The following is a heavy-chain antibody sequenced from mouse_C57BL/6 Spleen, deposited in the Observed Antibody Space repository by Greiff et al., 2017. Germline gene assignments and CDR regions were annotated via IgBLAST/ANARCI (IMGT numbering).Heavy chain of an antibody. CDR2: IDPETGGT. V-gene: IGHV1-15*01. CDR3: TQRERPTTVVATEAWFAY. D-gene: IGHD1-1*01. Sequence: QVQLKESGAELVRPGASVTLSCKASGYTFTDYEMHWVKQTPVHGLEWIGAIDPETGGTAYNQKFKGKAILTADKSSSTAYMELRSLTSEDSAVYYCTQRERPTTVVATEAWFAYWGQGTLVTVSA. CDR1: GYTFTDYE. J-gene: IGHJ3*01.